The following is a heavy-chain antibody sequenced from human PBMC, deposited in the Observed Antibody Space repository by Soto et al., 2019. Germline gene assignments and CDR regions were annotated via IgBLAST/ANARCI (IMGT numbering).Heavy chain of an antibody. CDR2: ISSSSSTI. J-gene: IGHJ3*02. D-gene: IGHD2-15*01. CDR3: ARGPNCSGGSCYPYDAFDI. V-gene: IGHV3-48*01. Sequence: GGSLRLSCAASGFTFSSYSMNWVRQAPGKGLEWVSYISSSSSTIYYADSVKGRFTISRDNAKNSLYLQMNSRRAEDTAVYYCARGPNCSGGSCYPYDAFDIWGQGTMVTVSS. CDR1: GFTFSSYS.